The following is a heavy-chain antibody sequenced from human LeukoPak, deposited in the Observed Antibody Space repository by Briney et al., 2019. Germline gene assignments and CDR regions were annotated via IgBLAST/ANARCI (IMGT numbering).Heavy chain of an antibody. CDR3: AKRNTMVRGGPCFDN. V-gene: IGHV1-69*13. J-gene: IGHJ4*02. CDR2: IIPIFGTA. CDR1: GGTFSSYA. D-gene: IGHD3-10*01. Sequence: ASVKVSCKASGGTFSSYAISWVRQAPGQGLEWMGGIIPIFGTANYAQKFQGRVTITADESTSTAYMELSSLRPEDTAIYYCAKRNTMVRGGPCFDNWGQGLLVTVSS.